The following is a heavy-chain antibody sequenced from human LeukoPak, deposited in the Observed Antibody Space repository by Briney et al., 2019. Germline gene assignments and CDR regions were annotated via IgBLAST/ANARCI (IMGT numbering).Heavy chain of an antibody. CDR3: ARQPDYDYVWGSYRQPPHY. CDR1: GYTFTGYY. D-gene: IGHD3-16*02. J-gene: IGHJ4*02. V-gene: IGHV1-2*02. CDR2: INPNSGGT. Sequence: ASEKVSCKASGYTFTGYYMHWVRQAPGQGLEWMGWINPNSGGTNYAQKFQGRVTMTRDTSISTAYMELSRLRSDDTAVYYCARQPDYDYVWGSYRQPPHYWGQGTLVTVSS.